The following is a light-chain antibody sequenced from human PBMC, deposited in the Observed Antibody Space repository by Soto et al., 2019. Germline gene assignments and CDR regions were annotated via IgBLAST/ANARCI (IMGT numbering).Light chain of an antibody. J-gene: IGKJ1*01. CDR3: QQYNNWPPWT. CDR1: QSVSSY. CDR2: GAS. V-gene: IGKV3-15*01. Sequence: EFLMTQSTATLSVSPVERATLSCRTSQSVSSYLAWYQQKPGQAPRLLIYGASTRATGIPARFSGSGSGTDFTLTISSLQSEDFAVYYCQQYNNWPPWTFGQGIKVDIK.